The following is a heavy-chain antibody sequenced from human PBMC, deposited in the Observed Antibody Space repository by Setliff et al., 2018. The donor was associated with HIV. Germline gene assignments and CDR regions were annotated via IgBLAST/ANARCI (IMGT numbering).Heavy chain of an antibody. Sequence: SETLSLTCAVYGGSFSGYYWGWIRQPPGKRLEWLGSIYSSGSPSYNPSLSSRLTISVDTSKNHVSLRLTSVTAADAGIFYCARVPATVTSRRVYHHGLDVWGQGSWVTVSS. CDR1: GGSFSGYY. V-gene: IGHV4-34*01. CDR2: IYSSGSP. CDR3: ARVPATVTSRRVYHHGLDV. D-gene: IGHD4-17*01. J-gene: IGHJ6*02.